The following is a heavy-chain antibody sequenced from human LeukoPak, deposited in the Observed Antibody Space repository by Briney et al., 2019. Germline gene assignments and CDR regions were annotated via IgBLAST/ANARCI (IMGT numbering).Heavy chain of an antibody. CDR1: GYSFTGYY. CDR2: IHPNDGGT. V-gene: IGHV1-2*02. CDR3: ARAMDGYNYGGYMDV. D-gene: IGHD5-24*01. Sequence: GASVKVSCKASGYSFTGYYMHWVRQAPGQGLEWMGWIHPNDGGTNIAKHFQARVTMTRDAAISTGNMELSRPTPDDTAVYYCARAMDGYNYGGYMDVWGKGTTLTVSS. J-gene: IGHJ6*03.